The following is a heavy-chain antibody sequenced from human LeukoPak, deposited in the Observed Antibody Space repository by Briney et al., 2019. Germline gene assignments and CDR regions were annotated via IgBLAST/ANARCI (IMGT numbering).Heavy chain of an antibody. CDR2: IRQDGGEK. D-gene: IGHD6-6*01. J-gene: IGHJ4*02. Sequence: GGSLRLFCAASGFTFSSYCMSWARQAPGEGRECVASIRQDGGEKYYVDSVKGRFTISRDYAKNSLDLQMNSLRAEDTAVYYCARDRPYSNSLDYWGQGTLVTVSS. CDR1: GFTFSSYC. CDR3: ARDRPYSNSLDY. V-gene: IGHV3-7*05.